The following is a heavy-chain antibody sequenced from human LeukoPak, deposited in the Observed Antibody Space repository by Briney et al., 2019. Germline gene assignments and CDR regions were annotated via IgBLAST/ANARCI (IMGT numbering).Heavy chain of an antibody. CDR1: GFAFSRYS. V-gene: IGHV3-21*01. J-gene: IGHJ4*02. D-gene: IGHD2-2*01. CDR3: ACEHYQLLGRYFDY. CDR2: ISSSSRYL. Sequence: GGSLRLSCAASGFAFSRYSLNWVRQTPGKGLQWVSSISSSSRYLGYADSVRGRFTISRDNAKNTLYLQMNSLRAEDTAVYYCACEHYQLLGRYFDYWGQGTLVTVSS.